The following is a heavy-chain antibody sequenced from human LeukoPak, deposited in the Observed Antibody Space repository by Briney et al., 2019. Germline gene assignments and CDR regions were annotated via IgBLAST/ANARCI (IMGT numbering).Heavy chain of an antibody. CDR2: ISVSGGNT. Sequence: PGGSLRLSCAASGFTFSSYAMSWVRQAPGKGLEWVSAISVSGGNTDYADSVKGRFTTSRDNSKNTLYLQMNSLRAEDTALYYWAKTKGINDYWGQGTLGTVSS. D-gene: IGHD2-15*01. CDR1: GFTFSSYA. V-gene: IGHV3-23*01. CDR3: AKTKGINDY. J-gene: IGHJ4*02.